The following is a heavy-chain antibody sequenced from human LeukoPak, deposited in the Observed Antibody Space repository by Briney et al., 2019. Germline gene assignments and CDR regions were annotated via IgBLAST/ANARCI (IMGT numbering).Heavy chain of an antibody. CDR3: ARGRVSSSTWYSTYYYYFYMDV. Sequence: SETLSLTCAVYGGSFSGYYWSWIRQPPGKGLEWIGKINHSGSTNYNPSLNGRVSISRDTSKNLFSLRLRSVTAADTAVYFCARGRVSSSTWYSTYYYYFYMDVWGKGTTVTVSS. CDR2: INHSGST. J-gene: IGHJ6*03. V-gene: IGHV4-34*01. CDR1: GGSFSGYY. D-gene: IGHD4-11*01.